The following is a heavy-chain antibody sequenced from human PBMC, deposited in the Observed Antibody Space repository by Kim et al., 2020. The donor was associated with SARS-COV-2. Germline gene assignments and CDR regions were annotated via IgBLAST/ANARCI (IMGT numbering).Heavy chain of an antibody. CDR3: ASWFDY. CDR1: GITFSSYG. CDR2: ISGSGDST. V-gene: IGHV3-23*01. J-gene: IGHJ4*02. Sequence: GGSLRLSCAASGITFSSYGMNWVRQAPGKGLEWVSRISGSGDSTYYADSVKGRFTISRDNSKNTLYLQMNSLRAEDTAVYYCASWFDYWGQGTLVTVSS.